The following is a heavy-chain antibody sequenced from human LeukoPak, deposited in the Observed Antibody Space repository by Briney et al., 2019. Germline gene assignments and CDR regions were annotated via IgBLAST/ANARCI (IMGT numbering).Heavy chain of an antibody. CDR2: FSPNDSAT. CDR3: ARQDRITIFGVIGSWFDP. D-gene: IGHD3-3*01. V-gene: IGHV5-51*01. J-gene: IGHJ5*02. Sequence: GESLKTSCKASGDRFTSYWIAWARQMPGKGLEWMGIFSPNDSATRSSPSFQGQVTISAAKSVYTAYLQSISLRPTDTAMYYCARQDRITIFGVIGSWFDPWGQGTLVTVSS. CDR1: GDRFTSYW.